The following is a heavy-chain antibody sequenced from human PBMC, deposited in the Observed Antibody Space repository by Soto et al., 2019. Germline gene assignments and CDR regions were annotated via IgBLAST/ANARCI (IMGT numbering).Heavy chain of an antibody. Sequence: QVQLQESGPGLVKPSETLSLTCTVSGDSLTNYYCSWFRQPPGKGLEWIGYIMYSGYSAYNLSLKRRVTMSLDPSNTQFSLMLESVTATDTAVYYCARHGFGPLHGLVDVWGQGTTVIVSS. CDR3: ARHGFGPLHGLVDV. D-gene: IGHD3-10*01. CDR2: IMYSGYS. V-gene: IGHV4-59*08. CDR1: GDSLTNYY. J-gene: IGHJ6*02.